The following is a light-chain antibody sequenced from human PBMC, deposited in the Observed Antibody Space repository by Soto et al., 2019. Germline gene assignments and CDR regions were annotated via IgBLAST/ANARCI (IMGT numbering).Light chain of an antibody. V-gene: IGKV1-5*03. CDR2: RAS. Sequence: DIQMTQSPSTLSASVGDRVTVTCRASQSIDTSLAWYQQKPGEALRLLLFRASTLEGGVPSRFSGSGSGTKFTLTISSLQADDFATYYCQHYQSFSGMFGQGTKVEIK. J-gene: IGKJ1*01. CDR3: QHYQSFSGM. CDR1: QSIDTS.